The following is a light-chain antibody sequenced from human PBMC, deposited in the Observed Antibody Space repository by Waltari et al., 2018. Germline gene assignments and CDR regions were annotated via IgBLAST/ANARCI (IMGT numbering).Light chain of an antibody. CDR1: SGSIASNY. J-gene: IGLJ6*01. Sequence: NFMLTQPHSVSESPGKTVTIPCTRSSGSIASNYVQWYQQRPGSAPTTGIYEDNQRPSGVPDRFSGSIDSSSNSASLTISGLKTEDEADYYCQSYDSSNNVFGSGTKVTVL. CDR3: QSYDSSNNV. CDR2: EDN. V-gene: IGLV6-57*03.